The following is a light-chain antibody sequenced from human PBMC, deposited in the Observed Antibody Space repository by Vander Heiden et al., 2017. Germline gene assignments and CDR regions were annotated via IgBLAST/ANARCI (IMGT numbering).Light chain of an antibody. CDR3: QSADSSGTSFV. V-gene: IGLV3-25*03. CDR2: KDT. CDR1: ALADQH. J-gene: IGLJ1*01. Sequence: SYELTQPPSVSVSPGQTARITCSGDALADQHVHWYQQKPGQAPVVVIYKDTERPSGIPERFSVSGSGTKATLTISGVQAEDEADYYCQSADSSGTSFVFGTGTKVTVL.